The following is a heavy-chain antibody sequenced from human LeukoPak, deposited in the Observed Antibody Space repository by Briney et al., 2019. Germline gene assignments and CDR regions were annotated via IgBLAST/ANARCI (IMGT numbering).Heavy chain of an antibody. V-gene: IGHV4-34*01. Sequence: SETLSLTCAVYGGSFSGYYWSWIRQPPGKGLEWIGEINHSGSTNYNPSLKSRVTISVDTSKNQFSLKLSSVTAADTAVYYCARPPWFDPWGQGTLVTVSS. J-gene: IGHJ5*02. CDR3: ARPPWFDP. CDR1: GGSFSGYY. CDR2: INHSGST.